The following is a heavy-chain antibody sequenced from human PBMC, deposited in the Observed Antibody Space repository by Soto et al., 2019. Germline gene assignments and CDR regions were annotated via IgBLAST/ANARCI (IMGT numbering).Heavy chain of an antibody. Sequence: GGSLRLSCAASGFTFSSYGRHWVRQAPGKGLEWVADISYDGSNKYYADSVKGRITISRDNSKNTLYLQMNSLRAEDTAVYYCAIDTRVYSSSWYYYYYGMDVWGQGTTVTVSS. CDR1: GFTFSSYG. CDR2: ISYDGSNK. J-gene: IGHJ6*02. V-gene: IGHV3-30*03. D-gene: IGHD6-13*01. CDR3: AIDTRVYSSSWYYYYYGMDV.